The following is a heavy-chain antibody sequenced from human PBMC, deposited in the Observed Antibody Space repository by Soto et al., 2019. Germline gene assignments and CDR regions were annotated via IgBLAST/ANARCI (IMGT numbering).Heavy chain of an antibody. CDR3: ARGPDGDKVDY. Sequence: QVQLQESGPGLVEPSQTLSLTCTVSGGSISSGDYYWSWIRQPPGKGLEWIGHIYNSGSTYSNPSLKSRVTISVDTSKNQFSLKLSSVTAADTAVYYCARGPDGDKVDYWGQGTQVTVSS. V-gene: IGHV4-30-4*01. CDR1: GGSISSGDYY. CDR2: IYNSGST. D-gene: IGHD7-27*01. J-gene: IGHJ4*02.